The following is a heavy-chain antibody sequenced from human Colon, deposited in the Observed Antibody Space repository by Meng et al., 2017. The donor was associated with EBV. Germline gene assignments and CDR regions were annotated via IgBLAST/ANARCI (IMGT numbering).Heavy chain of an antibody. Sequence: VEWGGGSVKAGGSLGLYLEASGLNFNDYYMTGIRQAPGKGLEWVAFISKMGDGISYAESVRGRFTISRDSATHSLYLQMNSLRAEDTAVYYCARDLGGPRDYWGQGTLVTVSS. CDR1: GLNFNDYY. J-gene: IGHJ4*02. CDR2: ISKMGDGI. D-gene: IGHD6-25*01. V-gene: IGHV3-11*01. CDR3: ARDLGGPRDY.